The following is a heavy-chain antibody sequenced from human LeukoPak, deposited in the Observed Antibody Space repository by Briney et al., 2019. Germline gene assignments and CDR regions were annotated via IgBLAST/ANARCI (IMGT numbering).Heavy chain of an antibody. CDR3: ARVDWEGSGSYYFDY. D-gene: IGHD1-26*01. Sequence: GGSLRLSCAASGFTFRSYWMHWVRQGPGKGLVWVSRINTDGSSTSYADSVKGRFTISRDNAKNTLYLQMNNLRAEDTAVYYCARVDWEGSGSYYFDYWGQGTLVTVSS. CDR2: INTDGSST. V-gene: IGHV3-74*01. J-gene: IGHJ4*02. CDR1: GFTFRSYW.